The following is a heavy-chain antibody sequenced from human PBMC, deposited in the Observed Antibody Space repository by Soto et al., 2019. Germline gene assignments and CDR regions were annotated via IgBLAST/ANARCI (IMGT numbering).Heavy chain of an antibody. V-gene: IGHV3-11*01. CDR3: ARDSSGYRFDY. CDR1: GFTFSDCY. CDR2: ISSSGNTI. D-gene: IGHD3-22*01. Sequence: PGGSLRLSCAASGFTFSDCYMTWIRQAPGKGLEWVSYISSSGNTIYYADSVKGRFTISRDNAKNSLYLQMNSLRAEDTAVYYCARDSSGYRFDYWGQGALVTVSS. J-gene: IGHJ4*02.